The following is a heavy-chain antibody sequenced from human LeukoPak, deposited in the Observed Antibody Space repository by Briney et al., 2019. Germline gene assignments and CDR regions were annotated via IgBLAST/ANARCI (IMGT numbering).Heavy chain of an antibody. V-gene: IGHV1-69*05. CDR2: IIPIFGTG. Sequence: SVKVSCKASGGTFSSYAISWVRQAPGQGLEWMGGIIPIFGTGNYAQKFQGRVTITTDESTSTAYMELSSLRSEDTAVYYCAREGSTTDAFDIWGQGTMVTVSS. CDR1: GGTFSSYA. J-gene: IGHJ3*02. CDR3: AREGSTTDAFDI. D-gene: IGHD4-11*01.